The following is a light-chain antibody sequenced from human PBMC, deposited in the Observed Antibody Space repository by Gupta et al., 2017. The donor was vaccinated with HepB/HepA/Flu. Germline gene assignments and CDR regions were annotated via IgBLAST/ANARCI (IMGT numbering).Light chain of an antibody. J-gene: IGLJ1*01. CDR3: QSYDSSLSGSYV. CDR2: GNS. Sequence: QSVLTQPPSVSGAPGPRVTISCTGSSSNIGAGYDVHWYQQLPGTAPKLPIYGNSNRPSGVPDRFSGSKSGTSASLAITGLQAEDEADYYCQSYDSSLSGSYVFGTGTKVTVL. V-gene: IGLV1-40*01. CDR1: SSNIGAGYD.